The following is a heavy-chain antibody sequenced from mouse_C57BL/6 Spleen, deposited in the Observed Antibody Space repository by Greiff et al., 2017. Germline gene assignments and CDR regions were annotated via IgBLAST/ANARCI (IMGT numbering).Heavy chain of an antibody. Sequence: QVQLQQSGAELVRPGASVKLSCKASGYTFTDYYINWVKQRPGQGLEWIARIYPGSGNTYYNEKFKGKATLTAEKSSSTAYMQLSSLTSEDSAVYFCARFPNWDVGYFDVWGTGTTVTVSS. V-gene: IGHV1-76*01. CDR1: GYTFTDYY. CDR3: ARFPNWDVGYFDV. D-gene: IGHD4-1*01. CDR2: IYPGSGNT. J-gene: IGHJ1*03.